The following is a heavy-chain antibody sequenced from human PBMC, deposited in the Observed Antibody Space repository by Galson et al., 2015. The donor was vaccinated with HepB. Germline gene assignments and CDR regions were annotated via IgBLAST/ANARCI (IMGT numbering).Heavy chain of an antibody. CDR3: ARGFVDDVDRNPPFDY. CDR1: GYSFTSYW. Sequence: QSGAEVKKPGESLKISCKGSGYSFTSYWIGWVRQMPGKGLEWMGIIYPGDSDTRYSPSFQGQVTISADKSISTAYLQWSSLKASDTAMYYCARGFVDDVDRNPPFDYWGQGTLVTVSS. CDR2: IYPGDSDT. D-gene: IGHD1-1*01. V-gene: IGHV5-51*01. J-gene: IGHJ4*02.